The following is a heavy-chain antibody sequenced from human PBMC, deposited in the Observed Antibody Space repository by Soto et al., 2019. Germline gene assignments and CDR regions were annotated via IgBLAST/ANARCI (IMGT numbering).Heavy chain of an antibody. CDR3: ARSRSNYYDSRGYYYSTFDY. V-gene: IGHV1-69*12. J-gene: IGHJ4*02. CDR1: GGTFSSYA. Sequence: QVQLVQSGAEVKKPGSSVKVSCKTSGGTFSSYAISWVRQAPGQGLEWMGGIIPIFGTANYAQKFQGRVTITADESTCTAYMELSSLRSEDTAVYYCARSRSNYYDSRGYYYSTFDYWGQGTLVTVSS. D-gene: IGHD3-22*01. CDR2: IIPIFGTA.